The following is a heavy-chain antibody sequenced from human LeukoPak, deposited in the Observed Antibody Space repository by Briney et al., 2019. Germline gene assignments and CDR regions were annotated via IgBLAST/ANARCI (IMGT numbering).Heavy chain of an antibody. CDR1: GFTLSIFP. V-gene: IGHV3-21*06. CDR3: VRDVGAVRGEVYFDY. J-gene: IGHJ4*02. CDR2: ITGSGPYI. D-gene: IGHD3-16*01. Sequence: GGSLRLSCAASGFTLSIFPVHGARVSPGKGLEWVSSITGSGPYILYAASVERRFTISRDNTKNLLYLEMNSLRAEDTAMYYCVRDVGAVRGEVYFDYWGQGTLVTVSS.